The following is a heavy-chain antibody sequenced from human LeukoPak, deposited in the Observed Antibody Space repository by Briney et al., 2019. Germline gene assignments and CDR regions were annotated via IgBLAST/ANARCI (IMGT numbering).Heavy chain of an antibody. J-gene: IGHJ4*02. D-gene: IGHD6-13*01. Sequence: SVKVPCKASGYTFTGYYMHWVRQAPGQGLEWMGWINPNSGGTNYAQKFQGRVTMTRDTSISTAYMELSRLRSDDTAVYYCARVEQQLVAPFDSWGQGTLVTVSS. CDR2: INPNSGGT. CDR3: ARVEQQLVAPFDS. V-gene: IGHV1-2*02. CDR1: GYTFTGYY.